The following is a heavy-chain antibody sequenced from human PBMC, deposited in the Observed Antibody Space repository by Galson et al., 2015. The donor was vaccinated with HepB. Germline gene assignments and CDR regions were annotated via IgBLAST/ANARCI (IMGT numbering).Heavy chain of an antibody. D-gene: IGHD2-2*02. CDR2: IYYSGST. J-gene: IGHJ5*02. CDR1: GGSISSSSYY. Sequence: LSLTCTVSGGSISSSSYYWGWIRQPPGKGLEWIGSIYYSGSTYYNPSLKSRVTISVDTSKNQFSLKLSSVIAADTAVYYCARYRIGECSSTSCYNDWFDPWGQGTLVTVSS. CDR3: ARYRIGECSSTSCYNDWFDP. V-gene: IGHV4-39*01.